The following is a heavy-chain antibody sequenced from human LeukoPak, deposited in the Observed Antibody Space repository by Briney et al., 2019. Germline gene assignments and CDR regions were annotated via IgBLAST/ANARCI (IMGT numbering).Heavy chain of an antibody. J-gene: IGHJ6*03. CDR3: ARENHWHYYYYMDV. Sequence: SSETLSLTCTVSGGSISSSSYYWGWIRQPPGKGLEWIGSIYYSGSTYYNPSLKSRVTISVDTSKNQFSLKLSSVTAADTAVYYCARENHWHYYYYMDVWGKGTTVTISS. D-gene: IGHD1-1*01. CDR1: GGSISSSSYY. CDR2: IYYSGST. V-gene: IGHV4-39*07.